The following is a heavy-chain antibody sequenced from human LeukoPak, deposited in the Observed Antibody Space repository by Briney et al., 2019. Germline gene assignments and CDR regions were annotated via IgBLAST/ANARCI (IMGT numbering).Heavy chain of an antibody. J-gene: IGHJ5*02. CDR2: ISGSGDST. CDR1: GFTFSSYA. V-gene: IGHV3-23*01. D-gene: IGHD1-26*01. Sequence: GGSLRLSCAASGFTFSSYAMSWVRQAPGKGLEWILVISGSGDSTHYADSVKGRFTISRDNSRNTLYLQMDSLRAEDTAVYYCASGTWGQGTLVTVSS. CDR3: ASGT.